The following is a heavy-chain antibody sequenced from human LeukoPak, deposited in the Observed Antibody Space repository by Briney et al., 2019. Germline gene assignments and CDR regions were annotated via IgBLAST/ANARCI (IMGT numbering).Heavy chain of an antibody. J-gene: IGHJ6*02. CDR1: GFIFNEYS. CDR3: AKDLIWFGELLGLYGMDV. V-gene: IGHV3-21*04. CDR2: ISSSSSYI. Sequence: GGSLRLSCVGSGFIFNEYSLNWVRQAPGKGLEWVSSISSSSSYIYYADSVKGRFTISRDNAKNSLYLQMNSLRAEDTALYYCAKDLIWFGELLGLYGMDVWGQGTTVTVSS. D-gene: IGHD3-10*01.